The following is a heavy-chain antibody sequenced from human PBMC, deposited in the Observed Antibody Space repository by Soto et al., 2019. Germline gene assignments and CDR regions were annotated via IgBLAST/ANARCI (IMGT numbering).Heavy chain of an antibody. V-gene: IGHV1-69*12. D-gene: IGHD3-3*02. CDR1: GGTFRTSA. CDR2: IMPVFSTP. J-gene: IGHJ6*02. CDR3: ARDKDRQQLGGNYYYIMDV. Sequence: QVQLVQSGPEVKKPGSSVRVSCKTSGGTFRTSAISWVRQAPGQGLEWMGGIMPVFSTPDYAQKFQGRVTITADESTSTASMELSSLRSEDTAVYYCARDKDRQQLGGNYYYIMDVWCQGTTVTVSS.